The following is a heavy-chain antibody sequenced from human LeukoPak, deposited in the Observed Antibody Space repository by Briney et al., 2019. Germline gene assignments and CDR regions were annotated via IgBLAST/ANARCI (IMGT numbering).Heavy chain of an antibody. CDR3: ARGPSYDILTGYYLI. J-gene: IGHJ4*02. CDR2: IIPILGIA. Sequence: GASVKVSCKASGGTFSSYAISWVRQAPGQGLEWMGRIIPILGIANYAQKFQGRVTITADKSTSTAYMELSSLRSEDTAVYYCARGPSYDILTGYYLIWGQGTLVTVSS. V-gene: IGHV1-69*04. CDR1: GGTFSSYA. D-gene: IGHD3-9*01.